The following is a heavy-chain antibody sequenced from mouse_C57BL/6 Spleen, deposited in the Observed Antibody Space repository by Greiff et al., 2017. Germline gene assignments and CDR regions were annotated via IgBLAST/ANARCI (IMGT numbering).Heavy chain of an antibody. J-gene: IGHJ4*01. CDR1: GFSFNTYA. Sequence: EVHLVESGGGLVQPKGSLKLSCAASGFSFNTYAMNWVRQAPGKGLEWVARIRSKSNNYATYYADSVKDRFTISRDDSESMLYLQMNNVKTEDTASYCWGSPGSFAMDYWVQGTSAPVSA. CDR3: GSPGSFAMDY. V-gene: IGHV10-1*01. CDR2: IRSKSNNYAT. D-gene: IGHD4-1*01.